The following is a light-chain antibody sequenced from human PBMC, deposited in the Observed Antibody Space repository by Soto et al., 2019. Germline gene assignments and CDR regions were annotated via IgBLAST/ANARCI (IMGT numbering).Light chain of an antibody. CDR2: EGS. J-gene: IGLJ1*01. V-gene: IGLV2-23*01. Sequence: SVLTQPASVSGSPGQSITISCTGTSSYVGNYDLVSLYQQHPGKAPKLIIYEGSKRPSGLSNRFSGSKSGNTASLTISGLQAEDEADYYCCSYAGNSTPYVFGTGTKVTVL. CDR3: CSYAGNSTPYV. CDR1: SSYVGNYDL.